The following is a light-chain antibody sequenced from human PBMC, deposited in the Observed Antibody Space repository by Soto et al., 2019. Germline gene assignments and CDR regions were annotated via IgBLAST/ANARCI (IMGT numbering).Light chain of an antibody. CDR1: RSDIGDSNF. CDR2: EVN. Sequence: HSALTQPASVSGSPGQSVTISCTGPRSDIGDSNFISWYQHSPGKAPRLLIYEVNNRPSGVSRRFSGSKAGNTASLTISGLLDDDEADYFCASFRSGTILVFGSGTKVTV. CDR3: ASFRSGTILV. V-gene: IGLV2-14*01. J-gene: IGLJ1*01.